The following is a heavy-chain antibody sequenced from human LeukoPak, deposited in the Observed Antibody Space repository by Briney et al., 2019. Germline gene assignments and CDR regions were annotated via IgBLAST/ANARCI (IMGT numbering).Heavy chain of an antibody. V-gene: IGHV1-69*05. Sequence: SVTVSCKASGGTFHSYAISWVRQAPGQGLEWMGGIIPIFGTGNYAQKFQGRVTITTDEATSTAYMELSSLRSEDTAVYYCARVALGRRWLQTSYYYGMDVWGQGTTVTVSS. D-gene: IGHD5-24*01. CDR3: ARVALGRRWLQTSYYYGMDV. CDR1: GGTFHSYA. CDR2: IIPIFGTG. J-gene: IGHJ6*02.